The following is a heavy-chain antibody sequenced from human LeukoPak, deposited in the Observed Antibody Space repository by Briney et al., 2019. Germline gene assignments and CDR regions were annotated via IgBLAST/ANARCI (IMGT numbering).Heavy chain of an antibody. V-gene: IGHV4-38-2*02. CDR2: IYHSGST. CDR3: AREQCSGCSCYLFDY. Sequence: SETLSLTCTVSGYSISSGSYWGWIRQPPGTGLEWIGTIYHSGSTYYNPSLKSRVTMSVGTSKNQFSLNLSTVTAAETAVYYCAREQCSGCSCYLFDYWGHGTLVTVSS. CDR1: GYSISSGSY. D-gene: IGHD2-15*01. J-gene: IGHJ4*01.